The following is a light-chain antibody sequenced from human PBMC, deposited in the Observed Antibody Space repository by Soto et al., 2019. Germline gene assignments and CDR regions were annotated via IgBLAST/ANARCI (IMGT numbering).Light chain of an antibody. J-gene: IGLJ2*01. Sequence: QLVLTQPPSASGTPGQRVTISCSGSSSNIASNTVNWYQQLPGTAPKLLIYNNNHRPSGVLDRFSGSKSGTSASLAISGLQSEDEADYYCAAWDDSLTGPLFGGGTKLTVL. CDR3: AAWDDSLTGPL. CDR2: NNN. V-gene: IGLV1-44*01. CDR1: SSNIASNT.